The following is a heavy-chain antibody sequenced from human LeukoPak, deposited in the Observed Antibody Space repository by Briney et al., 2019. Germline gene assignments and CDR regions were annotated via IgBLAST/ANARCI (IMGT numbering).Heavy chain of an antibody. D-gene: IGHD1-26*01. J-gene: IGHJ3*02. Sequence: GGSLRLSCAASGFTFSDYYMSWIRQAPGKGLEWVSYISSSGSTIYYADSVKGRFTISRDNAKNSPYLQMNSLRAEDTAVYYCARDYTTNAFDIWGQGTMVTVSS. V-gene: IGHV3-11*04. CDR2: ISSSGSTI. CDR1: GFTFSDYY. CDR3: ARDYTTNAFDI.